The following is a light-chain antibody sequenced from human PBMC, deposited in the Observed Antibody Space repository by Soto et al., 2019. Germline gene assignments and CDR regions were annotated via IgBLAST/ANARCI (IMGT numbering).Light chain of an antibody. CDR1: SSDVGGYNY. Sequence: QSVLTQPASVSGSPGQSITISCTGTSSDVGGYNYVSWYQQHPGKATKLMISEVSNRPSGVSNRFSGSKSGNTASLTISGLQADDEADYYCSSYTSSTTLVFGGGTKVTVL. V-gene: IGLV2-14*01. CDR3: SSYTSSTTLV. J-gene: IGLJ2*01. CDR2: EVS.